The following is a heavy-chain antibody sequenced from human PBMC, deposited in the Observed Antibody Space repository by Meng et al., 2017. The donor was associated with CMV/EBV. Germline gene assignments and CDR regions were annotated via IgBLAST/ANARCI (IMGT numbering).Heavy chain of an antibody. CDR3: ARDPPNGWYSSSGTFDY. D-gene: IGHD6-6*01. J-gene: IGHJ4*02. CDR1: GGSIYSSTFY. CDR2: IYFGGNT. V-gene: IGHV4-39*07. Sequence: SETLSLTCTVSGGSIYSSTFYWGWIRQPPGKGLEWIGSIYFGGNTYYNPSLKSRVTISIDTSKNSLYLQMNSLRAEDTAVYYCARDPPNGWYSSSGTFDYWGQGTLVTVSS.